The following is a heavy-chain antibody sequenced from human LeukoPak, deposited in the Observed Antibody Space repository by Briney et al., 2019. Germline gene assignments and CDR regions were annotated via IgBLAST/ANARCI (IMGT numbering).Heavy chain of an antibody. CDR1: GFTFDDYA. CDR2: ISWNSGSI. D-gene: IGHD6-13*01. Sequence: GGSLRLSCAASGFTFDDYAMHWVRQAPGKGLEWVSGISWNSGSIGYADSVKGRFTISRDNAKNSLYLQMNSLRAEDTALYYCAKGFHPRIAAAGPRYFQHWGQGTLVTVSS. V-gene: IGHV3-9*01. CDR3: AKGFHPRIAAAGPRYFQH. J-gene: IGHJ1*01.